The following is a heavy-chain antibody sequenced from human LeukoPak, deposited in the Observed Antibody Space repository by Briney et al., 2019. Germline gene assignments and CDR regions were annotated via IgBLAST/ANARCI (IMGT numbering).Heavy chain of an antibody. V-gene: IGHV3-30*19. Sequence: PGRSLRLSCAASGFTFSSYGMHWVRQAPGKGLEGVAVISYDGSNKYYADSVKGRFTISRDNSKNTLYLQMNSLRAEDTAVYYCARDHLRYCSGGSCFVGYWGQGTLVTVSS. CDR2: ISYDGSNK. D-gene: IGHD2-15*01. J-gene: IGHJ4*02. CDR3: ARDHLRYCSGGSCFVGY. CDR1: GFTFSSYG.